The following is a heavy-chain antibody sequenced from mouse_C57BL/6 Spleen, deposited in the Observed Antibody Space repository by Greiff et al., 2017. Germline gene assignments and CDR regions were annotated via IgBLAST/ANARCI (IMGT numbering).Heavy chain of an antibody. CDR1: GFTFSDAW. CDR3: TRRVYYGSSWFAY. V-gene: IGHV6-6*01. Sequence: EVKLLESGGGLVQPGGSMKLSCAASGFTFSDAWMDWVRQSPEQGLEWVAEIRNKANNHATYYAESVKGRFTISRDDSKSGVYLQMSSLRAEDTGIYYCTRRVYYGSSWFAYWGQGTLVTVSA. J-gene: IGHJ3*01. D-gene: IGHD1-1*01. CDR2: IRNKANNHAT.